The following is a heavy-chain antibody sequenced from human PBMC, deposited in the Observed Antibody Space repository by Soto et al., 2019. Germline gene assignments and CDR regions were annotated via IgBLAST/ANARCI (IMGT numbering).Heavy chain of an antibody. J-gene: IGHJ6*02. CDR2: ISGSGGST. Sequence: XGCLRLSCAASGFTFSSYSMGWVRQAPGKGLDWVSAISGSGGSTYYADSVKGRFTISRDNSKNTLYLQMNSLRAEETAVYYCAKGGRGCSSNRCYMGSGMDVWGQGTTVTVSS. CDR1: GFTFSSYS. CDR3: AKGGRGCSSNRCYMGSGMDV. V-gene: IGHV3-23*01. D-gene: IGHD2-2*02.